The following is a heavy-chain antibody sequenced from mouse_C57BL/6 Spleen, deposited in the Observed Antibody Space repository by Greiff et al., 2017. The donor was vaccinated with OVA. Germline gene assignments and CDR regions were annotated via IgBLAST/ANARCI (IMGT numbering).Heavy chain of an antibody. D-gene: IGHD1-1*01. V-gene: IGHV14-4*01. CDR3: TADFYCGSSYVYYFDY. J-gene: IGHJ2*01. CDR1: GFNIKDDY. Sequence: VQLQQSGAELVRPGASVKLSCTASGFNIKDDYMHWVKQRPEQGLEWIGWIEPEDGDTEYAPKFQGKATITADTSSNTAYLQLSSLTSEDTAVYYCTADFYCGSSYVYYFDYWGQGTTLTVSS. CDR2: IEPEDGDT.